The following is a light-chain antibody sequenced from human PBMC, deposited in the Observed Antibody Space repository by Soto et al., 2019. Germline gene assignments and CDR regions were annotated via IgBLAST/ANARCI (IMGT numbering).Light chain of an antibody. V-gene: IGKV1-5*03. Sequence: DIQMTQSPSTLSASIGDSVTITCRASQSIRTWLAWHQQKPGKAPKLLIYRASSLGSGVSSRFSGSGSGTEFTLTISSLQPGDFATYYCQQYDSFPITFGQGTRLEIK. CDR1: QSIRTW. J-gene: IGKJ5*01. CDR2: RAS. CDR3: QQYDSFPIT.